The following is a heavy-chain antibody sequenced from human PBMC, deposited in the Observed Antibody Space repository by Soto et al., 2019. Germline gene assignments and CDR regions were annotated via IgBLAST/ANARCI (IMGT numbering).Heavy chain of an antibody. D-gene: IGHD3-22*01. CDR3: ARPTLYDSSGYYYYFDY. CDR2: ISSSSSYI. V-gene: IGHV3-21*01. CDR1: GFTFSSYS. J-gene: IGHJ4*02. Sequence: GGSLRLSCAASGFTFSSYSMNWVRQAPGKGLEWVSSISSSSSYICYADSVKGRFTISRDNAKNSLYLQMNSLRAEDTAVYYCARPTLYDSSGYYYYFDYWGQGTLVTVSS.